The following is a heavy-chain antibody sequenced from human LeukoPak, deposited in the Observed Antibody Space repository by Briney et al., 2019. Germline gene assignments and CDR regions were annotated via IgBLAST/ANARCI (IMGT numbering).Heavy chain of an antibody. V-gene: IGHV1-69*06. CDR2: IIPIFGTA. J-gene: IGHJ4*02. CDR1: GGTSSSYG. Sequence: SVKVSCKASGGTSSSYGISWVRQAPGQGLEWMGGIIPIFGTANYAQKFQGRVTITADKSTSTAYMELSSLRSEDTAVYYCAKTPVGMVTLDYWGQGTLVTVSS. CDR3: AKTPVGMVTLDY. D-gene: IGHD5-24*01.